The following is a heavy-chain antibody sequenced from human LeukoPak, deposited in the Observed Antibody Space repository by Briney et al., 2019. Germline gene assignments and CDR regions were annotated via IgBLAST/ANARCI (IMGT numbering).Heavy chain of an antibody. V-gene: IGHV3-23*01. Sequence: GGSLRLSCAASGFTFSSYAMSWVRQAPGKGLEWVSAISGSGGSTYYADSVKGRFTISRDNSKNTLYLQMNSLRAEGTAVYYCAKAGSGSYCLFDYWGQGTLVTVSS. CDR1: GFTFSSYA. J-gene: IGHJ4*02. D-gene: IGHD3-10*01. CDR2: ISGSGGST. CDR3: AKAGSGSYCLFDY.